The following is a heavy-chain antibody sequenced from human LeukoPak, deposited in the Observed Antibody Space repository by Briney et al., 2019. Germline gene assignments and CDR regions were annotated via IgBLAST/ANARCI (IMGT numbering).Heavy chain of an antibody. CDR1: GYTFTSYD. D-gene: IGHD2-8*01. CDR3: ARGVRGGVVLMGAPRTYYFDY. CDR2: MNPNSGNT. J-gene: IGHJ4*02. V-gene: IGHV1-8*01. Sequence: ASVKVSCKASGYTFTSYDINWVRHATGQGLEWMGWMNPNSGNTGYAQKFQGRVTMTRNTSISTAYMELSSLRSEDTAVYYCARGVRGGVVLMGAPRTYYFDYWGQGTLVTVSS.